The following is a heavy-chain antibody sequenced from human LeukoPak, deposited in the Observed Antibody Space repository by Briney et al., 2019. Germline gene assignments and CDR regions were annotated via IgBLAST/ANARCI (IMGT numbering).Heavy chain of an antibody. D-gene: IGHD2-2*01. CDR2: ISYDGSNK. CDR1: GFTFSSYA. CDR3: ARAHPAAAIDY. J-gene: IGHJ4*02. Sequence: GGPLRLSCAASGFTFSSYAMHWVRQAPGKGLEWVAVISYDGSNKYYADSVKGRFTISRDNSKNTLYLQMNSLRAEDTAVYYCARAHPAAAIDYWGQGTLVTVSS. V-gene: IGHV3-30*01.